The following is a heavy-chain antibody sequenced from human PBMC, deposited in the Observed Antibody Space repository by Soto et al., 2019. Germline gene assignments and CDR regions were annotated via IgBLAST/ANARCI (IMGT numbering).Heavy chain of an antibody. Sequence: QVQLQESGPGLVKPSQTLSLTCTVSGGSISSGDYYWSWIRQPPGKGLEWIGYIYYSGSTYYNPSLQSRVTISVDTSKNQFSLKLNSVTAADTAVYYCARVDNWSDLPYYYYGMDVWGQGTTVTVSS. CDR1: GGSISSGDYY. CDR3: ARVDNWSDLPYYYYGMDV. CDR2: IYYSGST. J-gene: IGHJ6*02. V-gene: IGHV4-30-4*01. D-gene: IGHD1-1*01.